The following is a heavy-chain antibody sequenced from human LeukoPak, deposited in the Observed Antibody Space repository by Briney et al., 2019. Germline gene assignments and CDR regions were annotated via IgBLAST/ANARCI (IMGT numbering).Heavy chain of an antibody. CDR2: ISGSGGST. J-gene: IGHJ4*02. CDR1: GFTFSSYA. Sequence: GGSLRLSFAASGFTFSSYAMSWVRQAPGKGLERVSAISGSGGSTYYADSVKGRFTISRDNSKNTLYLQMSSLRAEDTAVYYCASAGSGYSYGSLDYWGQGTLVTVSS. CDR3: ASAGSGYSYGSLDY. V-gene: IGHV3-23*01. D-gene: IGHD5-18*01.